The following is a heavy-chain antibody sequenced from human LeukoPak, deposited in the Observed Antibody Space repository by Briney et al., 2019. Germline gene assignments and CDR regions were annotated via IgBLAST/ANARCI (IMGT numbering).Heavy chain of an antibody. CDR2: IYYSGST. J-gene: IGHJ6*02. CDR1: GGSISSSSYY. D-gene: IGHD4-17*01. CDR3: ARSSTVTTYYYYGMDV. V-gene: IGHV4-61*05. Sequence: SETLSLTRTVSGGSISSSSYYWSWIRQPPGKGLEWIGYIYYSGSTNYNPSLKSRVTISVDTSKNQFSLKLSSVTAADTAVYYCARSSTVTTYYYYGMDVWGQGTTVTVSS.